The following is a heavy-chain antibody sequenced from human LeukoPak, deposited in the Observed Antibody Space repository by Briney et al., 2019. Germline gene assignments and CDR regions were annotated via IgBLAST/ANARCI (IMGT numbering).Heavy chain of an antibody. CDR1: GYTFTGYY. D-gene: IGHD6-19*01. V-gene: IGHV1-2*06. J-gene: IGHJ4*02. Sequence: ASVKVSCKASGYTFTGYYMHWVRRAPGQGHEWMGRINPNSGGTNYAQKFQGRVTMTRDTSISTAYMELSRLRSDDTAVYYCARDASSSGWYSGDYWGQGTLVTVSS. CDR3: ARDASSSGWYSGDY. CDR2: INPNSGGT.